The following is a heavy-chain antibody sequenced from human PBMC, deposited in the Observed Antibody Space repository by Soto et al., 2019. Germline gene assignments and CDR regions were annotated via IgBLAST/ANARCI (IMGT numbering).Heavy chain of an antibody. CDR2: VTVDGAT. D-gene: IGHD1-20*01. Sequence: EVQLLESGGALVQPGGSLRLFCAASGFTFSNYGMTWVRLAPGKGLEWVSTVTVDGATYFGNTVKGRFTMSRDISKSTVYLQMDSLGAEDTAIYYCARTDRYNSRSTGWANRFDSWGQGTLVTVSS. J-gene: IGHJ4*02. CDR3: ARTDRYNSRSTGWANRFDS. CDR1: GFTFSNYG. V-gene: IGHV3-23*01.